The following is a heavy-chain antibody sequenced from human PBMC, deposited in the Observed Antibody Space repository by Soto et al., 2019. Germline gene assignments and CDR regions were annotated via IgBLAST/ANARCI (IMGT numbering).Heavy chain of an antibody. CDR1: GGSINSGDYY. V-gene: IGHV4-30-4*01. D-gene: IGHD4-4*01. CDR2: VSYSEGN. CDR3: ARADDYNYRFAY. J-gene: IGHJ4*02. Sequence: QVQLQESGPGMVKHSQTLSLTCTVSGGSINSGDYYWSWIRQPPGKGLEWIGSVSYSEGNYYNPSLKSRVTISVDPAKHQFSLNLSSVTAADTAVYYCARADDYNYRFAYWGQGTLVTVS.